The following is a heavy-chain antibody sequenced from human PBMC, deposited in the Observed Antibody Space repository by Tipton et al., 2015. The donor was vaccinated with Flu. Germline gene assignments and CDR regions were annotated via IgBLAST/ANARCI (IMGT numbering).Heavy chain of an antibody. CDR2: TFHSGNT. D-gene: IGHD4-11*01. CDR1: GDSIRSSNYY. Sequence: GLVKPSETLSLTCGVSGDSIRSSNYYWGWIRQPPGKGLEWNGNTFHSGNTYLNPSLKSRVTISIDTSKNQFSLKLSSVTAADTAVYYCARRDYSNYVSEPKNWFDPWGQGALVTVSS. CDR3: ARRDYSNYVSEPKNWFDP. V-gene: IGHV4-39*07. J-gene: IGHJ5*02.